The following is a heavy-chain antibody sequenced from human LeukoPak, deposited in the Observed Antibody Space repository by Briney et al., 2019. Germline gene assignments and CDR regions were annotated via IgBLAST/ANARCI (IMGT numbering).Heavy chain of an antibody. V-gene: IGHV1-2*02. Sequence: GASVRVSCKASGYTFTNYAMHWVRQAPGQGLEWMGWITPGGGTNYPQDFQGRVAITWDTSITTAYMDLSRLTSDDTAVYYCARDRYGDGFAHFDYWGQGVLVTVSS. D-gene: IGHD5-24*01. J-gene: IGHJ4*02. CDR1: GYTFTNYA. CDR3: ARDRYGDGFAHFDY. CDR2: ITPGGGT.